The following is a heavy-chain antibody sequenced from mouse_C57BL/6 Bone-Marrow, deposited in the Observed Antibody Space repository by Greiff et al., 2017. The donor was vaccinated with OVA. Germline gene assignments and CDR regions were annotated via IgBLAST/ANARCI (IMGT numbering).Heavy chain of an antibody. CDR2: INPNNGGT. CDR1: GYTFTDYY. D-gene: IGHD2-1*01. Sequence: EVKLQQSGPELVKPGASVKISCKASGYTFTDYYMNWVKQSHGKSLEWIGDINPNNGGTSYNQKFKGKATLTVDKSSSTAYMELRSLTSEDSAVYYCAREKLLCHYYAMDYWGQGTSVTVSS. V-gene: IGHV1-26*01. CDR3: AREKLLCHYYAMDY. J-gene: IGHJ4*01.